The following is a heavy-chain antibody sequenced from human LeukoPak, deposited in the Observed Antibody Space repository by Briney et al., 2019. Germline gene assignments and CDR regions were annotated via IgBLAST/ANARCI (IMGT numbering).Heavy chain of an antibody. CDR1: GYTFTSYG. V-gene: IGHV1-18*01. CDR2: ISAYNGNT. D-gene: IGHD5-18*01. CDR3: ARTWIQLWLRKNYYYMDV. J-gene: IGHJ6*03. Sequence: ASVKVSCKASGYTFTSYGISWVRQAPGQGLEWMGWISAYNGNTNYAQKLQGRVTMTTDTSTSTAYMELRSLRSDDTAVYYCARTWIQLWLRKNYYYMDVWGKGTTVIVSS.